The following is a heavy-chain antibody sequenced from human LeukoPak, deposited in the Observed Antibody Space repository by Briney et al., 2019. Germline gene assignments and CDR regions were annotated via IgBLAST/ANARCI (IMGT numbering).Heavy chain of an antibody. V-gene: IGHV4-61*10. J-gene: IGHJ3*02. CDR1: GGSISSGSYY. CDR3: ARVAGTTFGGWVLGAFDI. D-gene: IGHD3-16*01. Sequence: PSETLSLTCTVSGGSISSGSYYWSWIRQPAGKGLEWIGYIYYSGSTNYNPSLKSRVTISVDTSKNQFSLKLSSVTAADTAVYYCARVAGTTFGGWVLGAFDIWGQGTMVTVSS. CDR2: IYYSGST.